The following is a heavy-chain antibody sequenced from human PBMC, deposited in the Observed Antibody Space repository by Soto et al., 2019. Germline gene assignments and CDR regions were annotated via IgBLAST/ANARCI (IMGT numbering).Heavy chain of an antibody. D-gene: IGHD3-10*01. CDR2: ISAYNGNT. CDR3: ASDRGLVVRAPPVDY. V-gene: IGHV1-18*01. J-gene: IGHJ4*02. CDR1: GYTFTSYG. Sequence: QVQLVQSGAEVKKPGASVKVSCKASGYTFTSYGISWVRQAPGQGLEWMGWISAYNGNTNYAQKLQGRVTMTTDTSTSTAYMELRSLRSDATAVYYCASDRGLVVRAPPVDYWGQGTLVTVSS.